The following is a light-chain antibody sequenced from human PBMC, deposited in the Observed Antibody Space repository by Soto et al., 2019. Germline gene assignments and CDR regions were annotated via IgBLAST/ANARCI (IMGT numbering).Light chain of an antibody. CDR2: GAS. V-gene: IGKV3-20*01. J-gene: IGKJ5*01. Sequence: IGLTKYKGTLSLSPGERATLSCRASQSVSSSYLAWYQQKPGQAPRLLIYGASSRATGIPDRFSGSGSGTDFTLTISRLEPEDFAVYYCQQYGSSGTFGQGTLLANK. CDR1: QSVSSSY. CDR3: QQYGSSGT.